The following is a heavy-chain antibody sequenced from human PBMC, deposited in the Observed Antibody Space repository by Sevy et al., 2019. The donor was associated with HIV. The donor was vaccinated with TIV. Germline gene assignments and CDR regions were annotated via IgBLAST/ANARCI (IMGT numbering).Heavy chain of an antibody. Sequence: GGSPRLSCAASGFTFSTYGMHWVRQPPGKGLEWVALIWYDGGNEYYADSVKGRFTISRDNSKNTLYLQMNSLRVDDTAVYYCARGATLSRGMDVWGQGTTVTVSS. D-gene: IGHD2-2*01. V-gene: IGHV3-33*01. CDR3: ARGATLSRGMDV. CDR2: IWYDGGNE. J-gene: IGHJ6*02. CDR1: GFTFSTYG.